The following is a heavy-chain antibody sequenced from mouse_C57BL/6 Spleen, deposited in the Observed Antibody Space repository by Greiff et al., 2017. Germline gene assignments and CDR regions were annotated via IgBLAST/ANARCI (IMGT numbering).Heavy chain of an antibody. V-gene: IGHV1-42*01. Sequence: VQLKESGPELVKPGASVKISCKASGYSFTGYYMNWVKQSPEKSLEWIGEINPSNGGTTYNQKFKAKATLTVDKSSSTAYMQLKSLTSEDSAVYYCARGGDYYGSSYDYWSQGTTLTVSS. CDR3: ARGGDYYGSSYDY. CDR1: GYSFTGYY. CDR2: INPSNGGT. J-gene: IGHJ2*01. D-gene: IGHD1-1*01.